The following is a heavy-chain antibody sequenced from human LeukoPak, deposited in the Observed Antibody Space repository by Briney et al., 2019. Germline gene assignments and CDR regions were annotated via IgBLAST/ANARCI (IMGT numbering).Heavy chain of an antibody. D-gene: IGHD3-10*01. CDR1: GFIFRNYA. CDR2: ISDNGGGT. J-gene: IGHJ4*02. Sequence: GGSLRLSCVASGFIFRNYAMSWVRQAPGEGLEWVSGISDNGGGTYYADSLKGRFTISRDNSKNTLYLQMNSLRAEDTAVYYCARSAGGIFDYWGQGTLVTVSS. CDR3: ARSAGGIFDY. V-gene: IGHV3-23*01.